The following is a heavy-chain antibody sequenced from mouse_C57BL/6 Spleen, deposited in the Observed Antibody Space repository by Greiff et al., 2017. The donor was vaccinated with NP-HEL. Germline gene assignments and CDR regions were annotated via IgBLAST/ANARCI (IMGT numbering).Heavy chain of an antibody. CDR1: GFTFSSYA. Sequence: EVQVVESGEGLVKPGGSLKLSCAASGFTFSSYAMSWVRQTPEKRLEWVAYISSGGDYIYYADTVKGRFTISRDNARNTLYLQMSSLKSEDTAMYYCTREPYGNYVFDYWGQGTTLTVSS. CDR3: TREPYGNYVFDY. V-gene: IGHV5-9-1*02. J-gene: IGHJ2*01. D-gene: IGHD2-1*01. CDR2: ISSGGDYI.